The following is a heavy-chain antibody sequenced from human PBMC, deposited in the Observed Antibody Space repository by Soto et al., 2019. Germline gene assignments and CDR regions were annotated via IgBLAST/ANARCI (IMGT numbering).Heavy chain of an antibody. CDR3: ARDVRIGYCSGGSCFGGEYGMDV. J-gene: IGHJ6*02. CDR1: GYTFTSYG. Sequence: APVKVSCKASGYTFTSYGISWVRQAPGQGLEWMGWISAYNGNTNYAQKLQGRVTMTTDTSTSTAYMELRSLRSDDTAVYYWARDVRIGYCSGGSCFGGEYGMDVWGQGTTVTVSS. CDR2: ISAYNGNT. V-gene: IGHV1-18*01. D-gene: IGHD2-15*01.